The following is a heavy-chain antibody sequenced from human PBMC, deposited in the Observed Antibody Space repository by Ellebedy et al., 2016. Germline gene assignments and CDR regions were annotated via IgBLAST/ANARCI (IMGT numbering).Heavy chain of an antibody. Sequence: SVKVSXKASGGTFSSYAISWVRQAPGQGLEWMGGIIPIFGTANYAQKFQGRVTITADESTSTAYMELSSLRSEDTAVYYCARVENSSGWYLPWDYWGQGTLVTVSS. CDR3: ARVENSSGWYLPWDY. CDR1: GGTFSSYA. D-gene: IGHD6-19*01. V-gene: IGHV1-69*13. J-gene: IGHJ4*02. CDR2: IIPIFGTA.